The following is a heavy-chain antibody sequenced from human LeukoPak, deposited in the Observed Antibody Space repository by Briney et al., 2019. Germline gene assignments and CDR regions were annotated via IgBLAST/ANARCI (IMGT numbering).Heavy chain of an antibody. CDR1: GFTFSSYG. CDR3: ASLTMVRDYYYYGMDV. V-gene: IGHV3-30*03. CDR2: ISYDGSNK. J-gene: IGHJ6*02. D-gene: IGHD3-10*01. Sequence: GGSLRLSCAASGFTFSSYGMHWVRQAPDKGLEWVAVISYDGSNKYYADSVKGRFTSSRDNFNNTLYLQMNSLRAEDTAVYYCASLTMVRDYYYYGMDVWGQGTTVTVSS.